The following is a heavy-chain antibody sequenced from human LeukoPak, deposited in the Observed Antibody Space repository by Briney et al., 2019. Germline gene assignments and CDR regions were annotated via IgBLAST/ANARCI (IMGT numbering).Heavy chain of an antibody. Sequence: SVKVSCKASGGTFSSYAISWVRQAPGQGLEWMGGIIPIFGTANYAQKFQGRVTITTDESTSTAYMELSSLRSEDTAVYYCARDPSLVPAATPGFDYWGQGTLVTVSS. CDR2: IIPIFGTA. V-gene: IGHV1-69*05. CDR3: ARDPSLVPAATPGFDY. CDR1: GGTFSSYA. J-gene: IGHJ4*02. D-gene: IGHD2-2*01.